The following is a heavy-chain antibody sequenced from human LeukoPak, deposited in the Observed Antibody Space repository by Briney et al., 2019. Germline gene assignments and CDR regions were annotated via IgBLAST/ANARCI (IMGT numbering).Heavy chain of an antibody. CDR2: ISGSGGST. J-gene: IGHJ3*01. D-gene: IGHD3-22*01. Sequence: GGSLRLSCAASGFTFSSYAMGWVRQAPGKGLEWVSAISGSGGSTYYADSVKGRFTISRDNSKNTLYLQMNSLRAEDTAVYYCARRFSSRSDGNGYYYGHDAFDVWGQGTLVTVSS. V-gene: IGHV3-23*01. CDR3: ARRFSSRSDGNGYYYGHDAFDV. CDR1: GFTFSSYA.